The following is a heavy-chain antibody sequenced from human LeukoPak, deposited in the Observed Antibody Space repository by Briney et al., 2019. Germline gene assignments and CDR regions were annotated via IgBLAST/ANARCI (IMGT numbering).Heavy chain of an antibody. V-gene: IGHV4-59*08. CDR1: GGSISGYF. D-gene: IGHD2/OR15-2a*01. CDR3: ARHDPVGHFLRGMDV. J-gene: IGHJ6*02. CDR2: IYYTGST. Sequence: SETLSLTCTVSGGSISGYFWSWSRQPPGKGLEWIGYIYYTGSTIYNPSLRSRVTMSVDVSKNQFSLDLTSVTAADTAVYYCARHDPVGHFLRGMDVWGQGTTVTVSS.